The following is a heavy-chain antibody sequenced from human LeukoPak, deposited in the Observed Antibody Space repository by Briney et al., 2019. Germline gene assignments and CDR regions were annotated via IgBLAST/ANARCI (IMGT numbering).Heavy chain of an antibody. J-gene: IGHJ4*02. V-gene: IGHV3-66*02. CDR3: ARGASGTYYFGY. CDR2: IYSGGST. D-gene: IGHD1-26*01. Sequence: HPGGSLRLSCAASGFTVSSNYMTWVRQAPGKGLDWVSVIYSGGSTYYADSVKGRFTISRDNSKNTLSLQMNSLRPEDTAVYYCARGASGTYYFGYWGRGTLVTVSS. CDR1: GFTVSSNY.